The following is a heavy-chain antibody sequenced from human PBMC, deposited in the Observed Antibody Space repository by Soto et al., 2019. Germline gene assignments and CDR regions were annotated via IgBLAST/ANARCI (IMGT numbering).Heavy chain of an antibody. CDR3: ARGGIAAAAPPDY. J-gene: IGHJ4*02. CDR2: IYYSWST. CDR1: GGSISSGGYY. D-gene: IGHD6-13*01. Sequence: QVQLQESGPGLVKPSQTLSLTCTVSGGSISSGGYYWSWIRQHPGKGLEWIGYIYYSWSTYYNPSLKRRVTISVDTSKNQFSLKLSSVTAAYTAVYYCARGGIAAAAPPDYWGQGTLVTVSS. V-gene: IGHV4-31*03.